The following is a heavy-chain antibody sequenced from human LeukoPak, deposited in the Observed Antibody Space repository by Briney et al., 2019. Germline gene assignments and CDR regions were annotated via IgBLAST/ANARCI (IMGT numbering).Heavy chain of an antibody. Sequence: GASVKVSCKASGYTFTSYGISWVRQAPGQGLEWMGWISAYNGNTNYAQKLQGRVTMTTDTSTSTAYMELSSLRSEDTAVYYCASPITYTGEIAVAAPWYFDLWGRGTLVTVSS. V-gene: IGHV1-18*01. CDR2: ISAYNGNT. D-gene: IGHD6-19*01. J-gene: IGHJ2*01. CDR1: GYTFTSYG. CDR3: ASPITYTGEIAVAAPWYFDL.